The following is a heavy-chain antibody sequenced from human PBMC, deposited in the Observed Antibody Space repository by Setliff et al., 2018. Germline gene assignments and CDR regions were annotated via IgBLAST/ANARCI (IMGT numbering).Heavy chain of an antibody. D-gene: IGHD6-6*01. Sequence: PGESLKISCQGSGYSFTNYWIGWVRQMPGKGLEWMGIIYPDDSDARYSPSFRGQVTISVDKSISTAYLQWSSLEASDTAMYYCARYSSSFAAGDYWGQGTLVTVSS. V-gene: IGHV5-51*01. CDR1: GYSFTNYW. CDR2: IYPDDSDA. CDR3: ARYSSSFAAGDY. J-gene: IGHJ4*02.